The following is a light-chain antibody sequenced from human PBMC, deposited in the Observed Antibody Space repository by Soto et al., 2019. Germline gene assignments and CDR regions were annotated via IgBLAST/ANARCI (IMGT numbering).Light chain of an antibody. CDR1: LTAISDY. CDR2: GTS. CDR3: QQGFT. V-gene: IGKV3D-20*02. J-gene: IGKJ3*01. Sequence: SFLTQSPATLSLSPGERATVSCRASLTAISDYFAWYQQKPGQAPRLLIFGTSTRASGVPDRFSGSTSGTDFILTISRLEPEDFAVYYCQQGFTFGPGTKVDF.